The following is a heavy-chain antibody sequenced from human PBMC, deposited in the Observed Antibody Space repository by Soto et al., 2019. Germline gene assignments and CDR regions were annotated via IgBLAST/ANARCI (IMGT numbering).Heavy chain of an antibody. V-gene: IGHV1-69*01. CDR2: IIPIFGTA. Sequence: QVQLVQSGAEVKKPGSSVKVSCKASGGTFSSYAISWVRQAPGQGLEWRGGIIPIFGTANYAQKFQGRVTITADESTSTAYMELSSLRSEDTAVYYCARDDCSSTSCYPGYYYYGMDVWGQGTTVTVSS. CDR1: GGTFSSYA. CDR3: ARDDCSSTSCYPGYYYYGMDV. J-gene: IGHJ6*02. D-gene: IGHD2-2*01.